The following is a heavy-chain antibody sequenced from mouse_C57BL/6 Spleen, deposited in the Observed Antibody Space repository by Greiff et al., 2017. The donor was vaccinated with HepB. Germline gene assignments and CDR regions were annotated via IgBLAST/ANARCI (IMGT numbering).Heavy chain of an antibody. CDR2: ISDGGSYT. J-gene: IGHJ4*01. CDR1: GFTFSSYA. Sequence: EVQRVESGGGLVKPGGSLKLSCAASGFTFSSYAMSWVRQTPEKRLEWVATISDGGSYTYYPDNVKGRFTISRDNAKNNLYLQMSHLKSEDTAMYYCARDPLTGTDYAMDYWGQGTSVTVSS. D-gene: IGHD4-1*01. CDR3: ARDPLTGTDYAMDY. V-gene: IGHV5-4*01.